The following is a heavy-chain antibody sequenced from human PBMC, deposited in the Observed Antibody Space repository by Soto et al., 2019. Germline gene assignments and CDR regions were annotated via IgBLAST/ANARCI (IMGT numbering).Heavy chain of an antibody. J-gene: IGHJ2*01. CDR1: GFSLSTSGVG. CDR2: IHWDDDK. CDR3: AHSVGMATTYWYFDL. Sequence: ITLKESGPTLVNPTQTLTLTCTFSGFSLSTSGVGVGWIRQPPGKALEWLALIHWDDDKRYSPSLKSRLTIPRDTSKNQVVLTITNMDPVDTATYYCAHSVGMATTYWYFDLWGRGTLVTVSS. V-gene: IGHV2-5*02. D-gene: IGHD1-1*01.